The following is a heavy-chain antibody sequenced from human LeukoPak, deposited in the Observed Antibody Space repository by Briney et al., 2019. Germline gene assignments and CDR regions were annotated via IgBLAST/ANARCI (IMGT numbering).Heavy chain of an antibody. CDR1: GYSFDEYA. CDR2: INWKGDKI. CDR3: AKDRYCTSSSCPIDY. D-gene: IGHD2-2*01. Sequence: PGGSLRLSCAGSGYSFDEYAMHWVRQAPGKGLEWVSGINWKGDKIGYADSVKGRFTISRDNSKNSLYLQMNSPRVEDTALYYCAKDRYCTSSSCPIDYWGQGTMVTVSS. V-gene: IGHV3-9*01. J-gene: IGHJ4*02.